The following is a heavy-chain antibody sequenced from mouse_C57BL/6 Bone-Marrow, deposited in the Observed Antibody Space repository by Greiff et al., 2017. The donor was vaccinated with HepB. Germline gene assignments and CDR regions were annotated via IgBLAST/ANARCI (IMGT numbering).Heavy chain of an antibody. Sequence: VQLQESGAELARPGASVKLSCKASGYTFTSYGISWVKQRTGQGLEWIGEIYPRSGNTYYNEKFKGKATLTADKSSRTAYMELRSLTSEDSAVYFCARPPLLLRSLYYYAMDYWGQGTSVTVSS. D-gene: IGHD1-1*01. CDR1: GYTFTSYG. V-gene: IGHV1-81*01. CDR3: ARPPLLLRSLYYYAMDY. J-gene: IGHJ4*01. CDR2: IYPRSGNT.